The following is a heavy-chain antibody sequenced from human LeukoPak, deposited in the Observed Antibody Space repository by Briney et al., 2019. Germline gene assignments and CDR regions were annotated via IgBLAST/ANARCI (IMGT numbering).Heavy chain of an antibody. D-gene: IGHD1-1*01. CDR2: TSGSGGST. V-gene: IGHV3-23*01. Sequence: GGSLRLSCAASGFTFSNYAMSWVRQAPGKGLEWVSGTSGSGGSTYYADSVKGRFTISRDNSKNTVYLQMKSLRAEDTAAYYCAKGGLERPGYWGQGTLVTVSS. J-gene: IGHJ4*02. CDR3: AKGGLERPGY. CDR1: GFTFSNYA.